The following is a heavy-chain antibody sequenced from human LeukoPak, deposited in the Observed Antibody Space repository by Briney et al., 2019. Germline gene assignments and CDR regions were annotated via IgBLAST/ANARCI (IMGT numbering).Heavy chain of an antibody. Sequence: GGSLRLSCAASGFTFSSYSMNWVRQAPGKGLEWVSPISSSSSYIYYADSVKGRFTISRDNAKNSLYLQMNSLRAEDTAVYYCASVVVSAGRVDYWGQGTLVTVSS. CDR3: ASVVVSAGRVDY. CDR1: GFTFSSYS. V-gene: IGHV3-21*01. D-gene: IGHD2-2*01. J-gene: IGHJ4*02. CDR2: ISSSSSYI.